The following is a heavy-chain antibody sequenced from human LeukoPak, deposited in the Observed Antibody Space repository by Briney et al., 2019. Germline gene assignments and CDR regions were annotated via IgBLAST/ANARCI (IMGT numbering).Heavy chain of an antibody. J-gene: IGHJ4*02. CDR1: GGSISSGGYY. V-gene: IGHV4-61*08. Sequence: SQTLSLTCTVSGGSISSGGYYWSWLRQPPGKGLEWIGYIFYTGSTNYNPSFKSRVTVSVDTSKNQLSLKLSSVTPADTAVYYCARARVPYAYYFDSWGQGALVTVSS. CDR3: ARARVPYAYYFDS. D-gene: IGHD2-2*01. CDR2: IFYTGST.